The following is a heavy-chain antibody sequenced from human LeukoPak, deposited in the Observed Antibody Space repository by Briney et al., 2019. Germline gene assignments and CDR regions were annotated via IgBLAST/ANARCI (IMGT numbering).Heavy chain of an antibody. J-gene: IGHJ4*02. CDR1: GYTFTCYY. CDR3: AIIAVAGLAPFDY. V-gene: IGHV1-2*02. Sequence: GASVKASCKASGYTFTCYYMHWVRQAPGQGLEWMGWINPNSGGTNYAQKFQGRVTMTRDTSISTAYMELSRLRSDDTAVYYCAIIAVAGLAPFDYWGQGTLVTVSS. D-gene: IGHD6-19*01. CDR2: INPNSGGT.